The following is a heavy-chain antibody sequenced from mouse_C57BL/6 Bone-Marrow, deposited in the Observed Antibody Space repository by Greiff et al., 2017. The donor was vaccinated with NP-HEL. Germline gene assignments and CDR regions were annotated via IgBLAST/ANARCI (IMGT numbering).Heavy chain of an antibody. CDR2: IDPSDSYT. V-gene: IGHV1-69*01. CDR1: GYTFTSYW. Sequence: VQLQQPGAELVMPGASVKLSCKASGYTFTSYWMHWVKQRPGQGLEWIGEIDPSDSYTNYNQKFKGKSTLTVDKSSSTAYMQLSSLTSEDSAVYYCAAPRFAYWGQGTLVTGSA. CDR3: AAPRFAY. J-gene: IGHJ3*01.